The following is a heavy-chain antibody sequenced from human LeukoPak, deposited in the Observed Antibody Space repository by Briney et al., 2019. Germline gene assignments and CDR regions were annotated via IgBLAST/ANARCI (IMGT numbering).Heavy chain of an antibody. CDR1: GFTFSSYS. J-gene: IGHJ3*02. CDR3: ARVQWFGELLGAFDI. Sequence: GGSLRLSCAASGFTFSSYSMNWVRQAPGKGLEWVSYISSSSTIYYADSVKGRFTISRDNAKNSLYLQMNSLRAEDTAVYYCARVQWFGELLGAFDIWGQGTMVTVSS. CDR2: ISSSSTI. V-gene: IGHV3-48*04. D-gene: IGHD3-10*01.